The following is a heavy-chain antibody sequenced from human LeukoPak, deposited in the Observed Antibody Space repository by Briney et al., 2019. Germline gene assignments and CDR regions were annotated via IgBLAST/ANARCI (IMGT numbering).Heavy chain of an antibody. CDR3: GREYSSSSGRAFDM. CDR2: ISTDGSST. CDR1: GFTFSSYW. J-gene: IGHJ3*02. D-gene: IGHD6-6*01. Sequence: SGGSLRLSCAASGFTFSSYWMHWVRQAPGKGLVWVSRISTDGSSTNSADSVKGRLTIPRDNAKNTLYLQMNSLRAEDTPVYYCGREYSSSSGRAFDMWGQGTMVTVSP. V-gene: IGHV3-74*01.